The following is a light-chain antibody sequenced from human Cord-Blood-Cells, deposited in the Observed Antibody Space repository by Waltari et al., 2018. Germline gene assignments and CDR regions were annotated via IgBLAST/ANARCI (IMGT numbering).Light chain of an antibody. CDR1: QSLVYSDGNTY. V-gene: IGKV2-30*01. CDR3: MQGTHWHGFT. Sequence: DVVMTQSPLSLPVTLGQPASISCRSSQSLVYSDGNTYLNWFQQRPGQSPRRLIYKVSNRDSGVPDRCSGSGSGTDFTRKISSVEAEDVGVYYCMQGTHWHGFTFDPGTKVDIK. CDR2: KVS. J-gene: IGKJ3*01.